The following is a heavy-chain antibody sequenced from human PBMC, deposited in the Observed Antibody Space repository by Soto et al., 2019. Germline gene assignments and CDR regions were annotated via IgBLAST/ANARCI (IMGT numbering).Heavy chain of an antibody. CDR2: IFHTGSA. Sequence: QVQLQESGPGLMKPSGTLSLTCAVSGGSITSNWWRWVRQPQGKGLEWIAEIFHTGSANYTPSLMGRLTISMDKARNHLSLNLNSVTAADPAVYYCARHIAVSGTRGFDHWGQGTLVTVSS. CDR1: GGSITSNW. V-gene: IGHV4-4*02. D-gene: IGHD2-21*01. J-gene: IGHJ4*02. CDR3: ARHIAVSGTRGFDH.